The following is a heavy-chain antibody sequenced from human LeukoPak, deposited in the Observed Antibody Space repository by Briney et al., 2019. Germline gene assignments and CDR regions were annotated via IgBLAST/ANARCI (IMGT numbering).Heavy chain of an antibody. CDR1: GFTFSSYS. CDR3: ARGGGLDV. CDR2: INHNGNVN. D-gene: IGHD3-16*01. J-gene: IGHJ6*02. Sequence: GGSLRLSCTASGFTFSSYSMNWARQAPGKGLEWVASINHNGNVNYYVDSVKGRFTISRDNAKNSLYLQMSNLRAEDTAVYFCARGGGLDVWGQGATVTVSS. V-gene: IGHV3-7*03.